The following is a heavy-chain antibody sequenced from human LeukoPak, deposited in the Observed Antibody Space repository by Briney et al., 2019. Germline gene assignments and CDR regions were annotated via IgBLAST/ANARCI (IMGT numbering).Heavy chain of an antibody. CDR2: ISYSGST. Sequence: SETLSLTCTVSGASISSYYWSWIRQPPGKGLEWIGYISYSGSTTYNPSLKSRVTISADTSKNQVSLTLSSVTAADAAVYYCARHAELYFFDYWGQGTLVTVSS. D-gene: IGHD3-10*01. CDR3: ARHAELYFFDY. CDR1: GASISSYY. V-gene: IGHV4-59*08. J-gene: IGHJ4*02.